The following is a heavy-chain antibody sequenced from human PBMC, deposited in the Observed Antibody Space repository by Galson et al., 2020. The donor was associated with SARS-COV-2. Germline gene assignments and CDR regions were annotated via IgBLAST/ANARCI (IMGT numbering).Heavy chain of an antibody. CDR1: GYTFTGYY. Sequence: ASVKVSCKASGYTFTGYYMHWVRQAPGQGLEWMGWINPNSGGTNYAQKFQGWVTMTRDTSISTAYMELSRLRSDDTAVYYCAREGGLVVPAAEGWYFDLWGRGTLVTVSS. CDR2: INPNSGGT. V-gene: IGHV1-2*04. J-gene: IGHJ2*01. D-gene: IGHD2-2*01. CDR3: AREGGLVVPAAEGWYFDL.